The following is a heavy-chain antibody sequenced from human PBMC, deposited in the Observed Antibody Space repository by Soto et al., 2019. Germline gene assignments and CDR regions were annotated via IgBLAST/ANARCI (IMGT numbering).Heavy chain of an antibody. CDR3: ARLPDVSRSWAWLYYYGMDV. D-gene: IGHD3-22*01. CDR1: GFTFSSYG. Sequence: GGSLRLSCAASGFTFSSYGMHWVRQAPGKGLEWVAVIWYDGSNKYYADSVKGRFTISRDNSKNTLYLQMNSLRAEDTAVYYCARLPDVSRSWAWLYYYGMDVWGQGTTVTLSS. CDR2: IWYDGSNK. V-gene: IGHV3-33*01. J-gene: IGHJ6*02.